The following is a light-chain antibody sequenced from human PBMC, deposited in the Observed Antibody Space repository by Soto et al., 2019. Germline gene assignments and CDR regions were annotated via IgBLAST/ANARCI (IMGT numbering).Light chain of an antibody. CDR2: GAS. Sequence: EIVLTQSPGTLSLSPGERATLSCRASQSVSSSYLAWYQQKPGQAPRLLIYGASSRATGIPERFSGSGSGTDFTLTISRLEPEDFAVYYCQQYGSSPETFGPGTKVDIK. CDR1: QSVSSSY. J-gene: IGKJ3*01. CDR3: QQYGSSPET. V-gene: IGKV3-20*01.